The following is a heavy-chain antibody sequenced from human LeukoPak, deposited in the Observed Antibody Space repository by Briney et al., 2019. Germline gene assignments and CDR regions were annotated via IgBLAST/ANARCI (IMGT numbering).Heavy chain of an antibody. CDR3: TRVEETATTAAIIRKYSYYYYVDV. Sequence: GGSLRLSCAASGFTFSTYRMSWVRQAPGKGLEWVANIKQDGSEKHYVDSVKGRFTISRDNAKNSLYLQMSSLRAEDTAVYYCTRVEETATTAAIIRKYSYYYYVDVWGKGNTVTVSS. CDR1: GFTFSTYR. CDR2: IKQDGSEK. V-gene: IGHV3-7*01. D-gene: IGHD4-11*01. J-gene: IGHJ6*03.